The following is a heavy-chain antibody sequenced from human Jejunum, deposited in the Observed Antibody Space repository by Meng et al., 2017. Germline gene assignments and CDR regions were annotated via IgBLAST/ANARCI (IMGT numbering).Heavy chain of an antibody. Sequence: GESLKISCKASGYSFTNYDIHWVRQATGQGLEWMGWMNPYSGNPEYAQKFQGRVTMTRDSSISTAYMEVSSLRSEDTAVYFCARASNGHTFDSWGQGTLVTVSS. CDR1: GYSFTNYD. CDR3: ARASNGHTFDS. CDR2: MNPYSGNP. J-gene: IGHJ4*02. V-gene: IGHV1-8*01. D-gene: IGHD1-1*01.